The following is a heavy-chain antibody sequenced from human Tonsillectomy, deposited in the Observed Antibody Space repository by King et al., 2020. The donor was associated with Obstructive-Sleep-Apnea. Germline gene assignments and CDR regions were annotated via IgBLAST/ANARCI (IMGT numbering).Heavy chain of an antibody. CDR3: ARENYFGLDA. Sequence: VQLVESGGGLVQPGGSLRLSCAASGFSFTRWWMHWVRQAPGKGLVWVSRLNSEETSITYGDSVKGRFTISRDNAKNTLYLQMNSLRVEDTAVYYCARENYFGLDACGHGTTVTVSS. J-gene: IGHJ6*02. CDR1: GFSFTRWW. V-gene: IGHV3-74*01. CDR2: LNSEETSI.